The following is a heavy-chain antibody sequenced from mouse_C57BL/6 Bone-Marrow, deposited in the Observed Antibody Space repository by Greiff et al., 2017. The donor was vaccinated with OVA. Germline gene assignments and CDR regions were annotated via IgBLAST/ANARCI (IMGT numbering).Heavy chain of an antibody. J-gene: IGHJ4*01. CDR2: IHPNSGST. V-gene: IGHV1-64*01. CDR1: GYTFTSYW. D-gene: IGHD1-1*01. CDR3: ASKGLYLKGAMDY. Sequence: VQLQQPGAELVKPGASVKLSCKASGYTFTSYWMHWVKQRPGQGLEWIGMIHPNSGSTNYNEKFKSKATLTVDKSSSTAYMQLSSLTSEDSAVYYCASKGLYLKGAMDYWGQGTSVTVSS.